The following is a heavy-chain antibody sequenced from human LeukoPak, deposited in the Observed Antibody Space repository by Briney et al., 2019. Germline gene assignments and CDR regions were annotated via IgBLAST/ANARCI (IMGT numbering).Heavy chain of an antibody. V-gene: IGHV3-66*03. CDR2: IRDSGEA. D-gene: IGHD3/OR15-3a*01. Sequence: GGSLRLPCAVSGFRVSEYYMSWVRQAPGKGLEWVGLIRDSGEAFYADFVRGRFAISRDESENTLYLQMNSLRVEDTAVYFCARDRAANQDWVEFDPWGQGTPVIVSS. CDR3: ARDRAANQDWVEFDP. CDR1: GFRVSEYY. J-gene: IGHJ5*02.